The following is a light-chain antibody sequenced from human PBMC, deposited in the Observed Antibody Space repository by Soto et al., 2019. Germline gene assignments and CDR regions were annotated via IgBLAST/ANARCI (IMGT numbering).Light chain of an antibody. V-gene: IGKV3-11*01. CDR3: QQRSNWPVT. CDR2: DAS. CDR1: QSVSSY. J-gene: IGKJ1*01. Sequence: EIVLTQSPATLSLSPGEGATLSCRASQSVSSYLAWYQQKPGQAPRLLISDASNRATGIPARFSGSGSGTDFTLTISSLEPEDFAVYYCQQRSNWPVTFRLGTKVQV.